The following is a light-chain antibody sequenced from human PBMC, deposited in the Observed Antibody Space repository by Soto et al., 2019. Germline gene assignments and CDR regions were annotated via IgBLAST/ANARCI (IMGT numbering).Light chain of an antibody. Sequence: SYELTQPPSVSVAPGQTARITCGGNNIGGKSVHWYQQKPGQAPVLVVYDDSDRPSGIPERFSGSNSVNTATLTISRVAAGDEADYYCQVWESGRGGFGTGTKVTVL. CDR1: NIGGKS. V-gene: IGLV3-21*02. J-gene: IGLJ1*01. CDR3: QVWESGRGG. CDR2: DDS.